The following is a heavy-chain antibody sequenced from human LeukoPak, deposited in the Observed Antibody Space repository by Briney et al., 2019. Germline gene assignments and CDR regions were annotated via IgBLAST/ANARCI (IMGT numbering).Heavy chain of an antibody. CDR1: GYSISSGYY. V-gene: IGHV4-38-2*02. D-gene: IGHD3-10*01. Sequence: PSETLSLTCTVSGYSISSGYYWGWIRQPPGKGLEWIGSIYHSGSSYYNPSLKSRVTISVDTSKNQFSLKLSSVPAADTAVYYCAVGGSYYFDYWGQGTLVTVSS. CDR2: IYHSGSS. CDR3: AVGGSYYFDY. J-gene: IGHJ4*02.